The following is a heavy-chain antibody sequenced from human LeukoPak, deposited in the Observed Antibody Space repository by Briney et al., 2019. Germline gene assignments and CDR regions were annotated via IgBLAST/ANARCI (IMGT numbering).Heavy chain of an antibody. D-gene: IGHD1-26*01. V-gene: IGHV1-18*01. CDR1: GYTFTSYG. J-gene: IGHJ3*02. Sequence: ASVKVSCKASGYTFTSYGISWVGQAPGQGLEWMGWISAYNGNTNYAQKLQGRVTMTTDTSTSTAYMELRSLRSDDTAVYYCARESEWELLGAFDIWGQGTMVTVSS. CDR3: ARESEWELLGAFDI. CDR2: ISAYNGNT.